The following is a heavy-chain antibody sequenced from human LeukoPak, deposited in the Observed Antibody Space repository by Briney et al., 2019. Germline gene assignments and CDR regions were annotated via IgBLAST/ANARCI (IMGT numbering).Heavy chain of an antibody. CDR3: AKKWLGGYFDL. CDR1: GFNFYSYD. V-gene: IGHV3-23*01. D-gene: IGHD3-10*01. CDR2: LSGGGEAS. Sequence: GGSLRLSCAVSGFNFYSYDMTWVRQAPGKGLEWVSSLSGGGEASYYADSAKGRFTISRDNANDTLYLQMNSLRVDDTAVYYCAKKWLGGYFDLWGRGTKVTVSS. J-gene: IGHJ3*01.